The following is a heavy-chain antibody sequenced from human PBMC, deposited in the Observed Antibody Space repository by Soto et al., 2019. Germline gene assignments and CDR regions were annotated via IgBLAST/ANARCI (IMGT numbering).Heavy chain of an antibody. CDR1: GFTFNTYA. CDR3: ARKEGLCYVGSCSGDY. D-gene: IGHD2-15*01. CDR2: ISSDGSVR. J-gene: IGHJ4*02. V-gene: IGHV3-30*03. Sequence: QVQLVESGGGVVEPGTSLRLSGAASGFTFNTYAMHWVREAPGKGLEWVAVISSDGSVRFYADSVKGRFTISRDNSKNTLYLQMNSLRTEDTAVYYCARKEGLCYVGSCSGDYWGQGTLVTVSS.